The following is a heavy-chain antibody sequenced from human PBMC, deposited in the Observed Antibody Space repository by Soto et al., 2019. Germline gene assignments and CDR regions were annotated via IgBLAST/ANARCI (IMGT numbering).Heavy chain of an antibody. Sequence: GESLKISCKASGYSFTSYWIAWVRQMPGKGLEWMGIVYPGDSDTRYSPSFQGQVTISAEKSISTAYLQWSSLKASDTAIYYCAASRQWATLGMDVWGQGTTVTVSS. J-gene: IGHJ6*02. CDR2: VYPGDSDT. CDR3: AASRQWATLGMDV. D-gene: IGHD5-12*01. CDR1: GYSFTSYW. V-gene: IGHV5-51*01.